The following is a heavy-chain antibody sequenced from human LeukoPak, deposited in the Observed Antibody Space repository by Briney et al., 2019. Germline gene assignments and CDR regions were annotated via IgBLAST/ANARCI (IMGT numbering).Heavy chain of an antibody. Sequence: PGGSLRLSCAASGFIFSSYAMSGVRQAPGKGLEWVSAISGSGGSTYYADSVKGRFTISRDNSKNTLYLQMNSLRAEDTAVYDCAKDLRSRELSWFDPWGQGTLVTVSS. CDR1: GFIFSSYA. CDR2: ISGSGGST. D-gene: IGHD3-16*02. J-gene: IGHJ5*02. CDR3: AKDLRSRELSWFDP. V-gene: IGHV3-23*01.